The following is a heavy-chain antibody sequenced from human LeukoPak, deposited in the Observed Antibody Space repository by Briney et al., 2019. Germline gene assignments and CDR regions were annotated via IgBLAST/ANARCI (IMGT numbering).Heavy chain of an antibody. CDR2: ITSESTFT. V-gene: IGHV3-21*01. Sequence: GGSLRLSCAASGFTFNTFWMHCVRQAPGKGLEWVSSITSESTFTHYADAVKMKGRFTISRDNTKNSVYLQMNSLRVEDTAVYYCARGQSCGGDCFYFDYWGQGILVTVSS. CDR3: ARGQSCGGDCFYFDY. J-gene: IGHJ4*02. CDR1: GFTFNTFW. D-gene: IGHD2-21*01.